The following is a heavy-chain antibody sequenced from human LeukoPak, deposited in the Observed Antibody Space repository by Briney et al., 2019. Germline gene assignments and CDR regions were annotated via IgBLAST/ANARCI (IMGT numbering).Heavy chain of an antibody. CDR1: GYTFTSYY. V-gene: IGHV1-46*01. Sequence: ASVKVSCKASGYTFTSYYMHWVRQAPGQGLEWMGIINPSGGGTSYAQKFQGRVTMTRDTSTSTVYMELSSLRSEDTAVYYCAGVDTAISGAFDIWGQGTMVTVSS. CDR2: INPSGGGT. CDR3: AGVDTAISGAFDI. J-gene: IGHJ3*02. D-gene: IGHD5-18*01.